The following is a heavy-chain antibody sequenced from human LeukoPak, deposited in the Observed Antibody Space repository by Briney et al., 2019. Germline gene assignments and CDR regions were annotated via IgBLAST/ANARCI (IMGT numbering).Heavy chain of an antibody. CDR3: AELGITMIGGV. CDR2: ISSSGSTI. CDR1: GFTFSSYE. Sequence: GGSLRLSCAASGFTFSSYEMNWVRQAPGKGLEWVSYISSSGSTIYHADSVKGRFTISRDNGKNSLYLQMNSLRAEDTAVYYCAELGITMIGGVWGKGTTVTISS. J-gene: IGHJ6*04. D-gene: IGHD3-10*02. V-gene: IGHV3-48*03.